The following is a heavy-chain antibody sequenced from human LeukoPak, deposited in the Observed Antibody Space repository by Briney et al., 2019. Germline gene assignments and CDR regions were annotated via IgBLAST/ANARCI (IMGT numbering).Heavy chain of an antibody. CDR2: ISYDGSNK. J-gene: IGHJ4*02. CDR1: GFSFSTYG. CDR3: AKDITIFGVDPYYFDY. D-gene: IGHD3-3*01. Sequence: GGSLRLSCAASGFSFSTYGMHWVRQAPDKGLEWVAVISYDGSNKYYADSVKGRFTISRDNSKNTLYLQMNSLRAEDTAVYYCAKDITIFGVDPYYFDYWGQGTLVTVSS. V-gene: IGHV3-30*18.